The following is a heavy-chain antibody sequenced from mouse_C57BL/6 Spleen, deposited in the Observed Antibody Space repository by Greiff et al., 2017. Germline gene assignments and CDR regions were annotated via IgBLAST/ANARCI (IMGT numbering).Heavy chain of an antibody. CDR2: IYPGSGSI. V-gene: IGHV1-62-2*01. CDR1: GYTFTEYN. Sequence: QVQLKESGAELVKPGASVKLSCKASGYTFTEYNIHWVKQRPGQGLEWIGWIYPGSGSIKYNEKFKDKATLTADKSSSTAYMELSRLTSEDSAVYVCARDEGEGHGRYAMDYWGQGTSVTVSS. D-gene: IGHD3-3*01. J-gene: IGHJ4*01. CDR3: ARDEGEGHGRYAMDY.